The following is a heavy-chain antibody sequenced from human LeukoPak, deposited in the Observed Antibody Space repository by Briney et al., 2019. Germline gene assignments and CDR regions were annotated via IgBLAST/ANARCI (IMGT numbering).Heavy chain of an antibody. V-gene: IGHV4-39*07. CDR1: GGSISSSDYY. CDR2: IYYSGTT. Sequence: SETLSLTCTVSGGSISSSDYYWGWIRQPPGKGLEWIGSIYYSGTTYYNPSVKSRVTISVDTSKNQFSLRLGSVTAADTALYYCARDPTYGDYVDAFDIWGQGTMVTVSS. D-gene: IGHD4-17*01. CDR3: ARDPTYGDYVDAFDI. J-gene: IGHJ3*02.